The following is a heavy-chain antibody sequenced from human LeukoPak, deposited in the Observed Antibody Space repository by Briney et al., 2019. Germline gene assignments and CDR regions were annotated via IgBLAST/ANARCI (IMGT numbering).Heavy chain of an antibody. V-gene: IGHV4-59*03. J-gene: IGHJ4*02. CDR2: LYNNGDT. D-gene: IGHD4-17*01. CDR3: AGDYKTLAY. CDR1: GASLRGSY. Sequence: SETLSLTCTVSGASLRGSYWSWIRQPPGKELEWIGYLYNNGDTTYNPSLKSRVTISQDTTRNQFFLRLTSVTAADTAVYYCAGDYKTLAYWGRGTLVTVSS.